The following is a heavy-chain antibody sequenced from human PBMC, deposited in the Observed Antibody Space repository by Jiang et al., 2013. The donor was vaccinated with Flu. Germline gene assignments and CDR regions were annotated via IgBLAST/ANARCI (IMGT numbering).Heavy chain of an antibody. V-gene: IGHV3-30-3*01. D-gene: IGHD3-9*01. Sequence: KGLEWVAVISYDGSNKFDADSVRGRFTISRDSSKNMLYLQMNSLRAEDTAMYYCARDYDILTGYPHDAFDIWGQGTMVTVSS. J-gene: IGHJ3*02. CDR3: ARDYDILTGYPHDAFDI. CDR2: ISYDGSNK.